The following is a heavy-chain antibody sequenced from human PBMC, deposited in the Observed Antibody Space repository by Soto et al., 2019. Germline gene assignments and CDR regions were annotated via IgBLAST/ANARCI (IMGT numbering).Heavy chain of an antibody. Sequence: SETLSLTCTVSGVSVNSGSYYWSWIRQPPGKGLEWIGYFFSSDNTKYNPSLKSRLTVSIDTPKNQFSLRLSSVTAADTAVYYCAKGPSGSYYIPPLNWFDPWGQGTLVTVSS. CDR3: AKGPSGSYYIPPLNWFDP. CDR2: FFSSDNT. CDR1: GVSVNSGSYY. D-gene: IGHD1-26*01. J-gene: IGHJ5*02. V-gene: IGHV4-61*01.